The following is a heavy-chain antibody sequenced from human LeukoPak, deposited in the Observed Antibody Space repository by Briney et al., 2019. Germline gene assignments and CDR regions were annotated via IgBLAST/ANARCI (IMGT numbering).Heavy chain of an antibody. Sequence: PSETLSLTCTVSGGSISSYYWSWIRQPPGKGLEWIGYIYYSGNTNYNPSLKSRVTISVDTSKNQFSLKLSSVTAADTAVYYCARAHLGKGSYYYYYMDVWGKGTTVTVSS. CDR2: IYYSGNT. V-gene: IGHV4-59*01. CDR3: ARAHLGKGSYYYYYMDV. D-gene: IGHD3-10*01. J-gene: IGHJ6*03. CDR1: GGSISSYY.